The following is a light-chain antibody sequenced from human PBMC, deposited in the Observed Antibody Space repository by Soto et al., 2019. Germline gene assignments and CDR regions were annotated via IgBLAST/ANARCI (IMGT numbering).Light chain of an antibody. V-gene: IGKV3-20*01. CDR2: GAS. J-gene: IGKJ4*01. CDR3: QQYQSLT. Sequence: IFLTQSPGTLSLSPGERATLSCRASQSVSSSYLAWYQHKPGQAPRLLIHGASSRVTGIPDRFSGSGSGTDFTLTITRLEPEDFAVYYCQQYQSLTFGGGTTGDIK. CDR1: QSVSSSY.